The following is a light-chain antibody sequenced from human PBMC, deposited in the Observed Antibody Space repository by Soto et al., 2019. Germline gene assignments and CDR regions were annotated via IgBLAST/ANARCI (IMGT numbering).Light chain of an antibody. CDR2: DIS. Sequence: SYELTQPPSVSVAPGQTARVTCGGDNIGRKSVHWYQQKPGQAPLLVVYDISDRPSGIPERFSGSNSGNTATLTISRVEAGDEADYYCQVWDSRTAHVVFGGGTQLTVL. CDR3: QVWDSRTAHVV. J-gene: IGLJ2*01. V-gene: IGLV3-21*02. CDR1: NIGRKS.